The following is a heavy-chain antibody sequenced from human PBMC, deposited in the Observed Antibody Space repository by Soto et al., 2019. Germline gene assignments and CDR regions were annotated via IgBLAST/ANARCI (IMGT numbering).Heavy chain of an antibody. D-gene: IGHD1-26*01. V-gene: IGHV4-34*01. CDR2: IVHGGRA. Sequence: SETLSLTCAVYGGSSSGYYWSWIRQPPGKGLEWIGEIVHGGRASYTPSLNSRVTISVDTSKNQFSLNLNSVTAADTAIYFCVRGEVGARLQSWGQGTPVTVSS. J-gene: IGHJ5*02. CDR1: GGSSSGYY. CDR3: VRGEVGARLQS.